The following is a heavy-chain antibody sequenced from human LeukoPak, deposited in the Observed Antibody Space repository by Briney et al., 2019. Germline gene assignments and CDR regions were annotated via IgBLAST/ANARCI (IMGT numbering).Heavy chain of an antibody. J-gene: IGHJ5*02. CDR2: IYPSGST. CDR1: GDSISSGSFY. D-gene: IGHD3-22*01. Sequence: SETLSLTCSVSGDSISSGSFYWSWIRQPAGRGLEWIGRIYPSGSTNYNPSLKSRVTISLDTSKNQFSLKLSSVTAADTAVYYCARDQAEDLYDHSGYYPWGQGTQVTVSS. CDR3: ARDQAEDLYDHSGYYP. V-gene: IGHV4-61*02.